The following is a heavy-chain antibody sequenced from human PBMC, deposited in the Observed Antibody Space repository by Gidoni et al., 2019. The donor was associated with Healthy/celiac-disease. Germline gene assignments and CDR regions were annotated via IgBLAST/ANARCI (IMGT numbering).Heavy chain of an antibody. J-gene: IGHJ4*02. CDR1: GYPISSGYY. V-gene: IGHV4-38-2*02. CDR3: AGMTTVTTGDN. CDR2: IYHSGST. Sequence: QVQLQESGPGLVKPSEPLSLTCTVSGYPISSGYYWGWIRQPPGKGLEWIGSIYHSGSTYYNPSLKGRVTISVDTSKNQFSLKLSSVTAADTAVYYCAGMTTVTTGDNWGQGTLVTVSS. D-gene: IGHD4-17*01.